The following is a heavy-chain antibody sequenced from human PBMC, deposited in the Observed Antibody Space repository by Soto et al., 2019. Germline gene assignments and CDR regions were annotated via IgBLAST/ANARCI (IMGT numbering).Heavy chain of an antibody. CDR2: IIPILGIA. CDR3: ARREWFGSYYYYYMDV. Sequence: ASVKVSCKASGGTFSSYTISWVRQAPGQGLEWMGRIIPILGIANYAQKFQGRVTITADKSTSTAYMELSSLRSEDTAVYYCARREWFGSYYYYYMDVWGKGTTVTVSS. D-gene: IGHD3-10*01. V-gene: IGHV1-69*02. CDR1: GGTFSSYT. J-gene: IGHJ6*03.